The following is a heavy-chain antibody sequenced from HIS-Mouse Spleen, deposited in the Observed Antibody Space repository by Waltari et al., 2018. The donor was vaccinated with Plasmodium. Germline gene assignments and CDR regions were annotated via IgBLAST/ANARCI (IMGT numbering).Heavy chain of an antibody. CDR3: AKDGGYSSSKGFDY. Sequence: EVQLVESGGGLVQPGRSLRLSCAASGFTFDDYAMHWVRQAPGKGLEWVSGISWNSGSIGYADSVKGRFTNSRDNAKNSLYLQMNSLRAEDTALYYCAKDGGYSSSKGFDYWGQGTLVTVSS. CDR1: GFTFDDYA. J-gene: IGHJ4*02. CDR2: ISWNSGSI. V-gene: IGHV3-9*01. D-gene: IGHD6-13*01.